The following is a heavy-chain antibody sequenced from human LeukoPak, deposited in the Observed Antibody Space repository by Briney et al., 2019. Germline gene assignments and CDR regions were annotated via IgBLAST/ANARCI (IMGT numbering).Heavy chain of an antibody. D-gene: IGHD6-13*01. CDR2: IYYSGST. CDR3: ARWGWSSSWYIDPGY. CDR1: GGSISSYY. J-gene: IGHJ4*02. Sequence: SETLSLTCTVSGGSISSYYWSWIRQPPGKGLEWIGYIYYSGSTNYNPSLKSRVTISVDTSKNQFSLKLSSVTPEDTAVYYCARWGWSSSWYIDPGYWGQGTLVTVSS. V-gene: IGHV4-59*12.